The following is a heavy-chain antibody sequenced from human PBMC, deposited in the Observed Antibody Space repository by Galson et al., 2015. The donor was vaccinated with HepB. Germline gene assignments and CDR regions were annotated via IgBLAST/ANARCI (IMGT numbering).Heavy chain of an antibody. D-gene: IGHD1-26*01. V-gene: IGHV1-69*02. CDR2: IIPILGIA. CDR3: ARGMGSYASFDY. CDR1: GGTFSSYT. Sequence: SVKVSCKASGGTFSSYTISWVRQAPGQGLEWMGRIIPILGIANYAQKFQGRVTITADKSTSTAYMELSSLRSEDTAVYYCARGMGSYASFDYWGQGTLVTVSS. J-gene: IGHJ4*02.